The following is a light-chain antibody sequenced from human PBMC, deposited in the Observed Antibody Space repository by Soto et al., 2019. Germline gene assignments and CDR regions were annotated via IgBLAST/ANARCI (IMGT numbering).Light chain of an antibody. CDR3: QQYNNWPPWT. CDR2: GAS. J-gene: IGKJ1*01. CDR1: QSVSSN. Sequence: ILMTQSPATLSLSPGERATLSCRASQSVSSNLAWYQQKPGQAPRLLIYGASTRANGIPARFSGSGSGTEFTLTISSLQSEDFAVYYCQQYNNWPPWTFGEGTKVDIK. V-gene: IGKV3-15*01.